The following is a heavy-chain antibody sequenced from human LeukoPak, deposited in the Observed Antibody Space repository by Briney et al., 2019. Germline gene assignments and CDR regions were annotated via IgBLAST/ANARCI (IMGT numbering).Heavy chain of an antibody. V-gene: IGHV4-59*07. J-gene: IGHJ2*01. CDR1: GGSISSGY. Sequence: SDTLSLTCTVSGGSISSGYWNWIRQPPGKGLEWIGYIYYSGSTKYNPSLMSRVTISVDTSKNQFSLNLTSVTAADTAMYYCARGSPLDWYFDLWGRGTLVSVSS. CDR3: ARGSPLDWYFDL. CDR2: IYYSGST.